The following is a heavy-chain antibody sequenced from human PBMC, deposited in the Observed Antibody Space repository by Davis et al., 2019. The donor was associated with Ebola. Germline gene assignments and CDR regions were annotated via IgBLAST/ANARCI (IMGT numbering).Heavy chain of an antibody. CDR3: ARLLSAAGTFFDY. D-gene: IGHD6-13*01. CDR2: IIPIFGTA. Sequence: SVKVSCKASGYTFTSYGISWVRQAPGQGLEWMGGIIPIFGTANYAQKFQGRVTITADESTSTAYMELSSLRSEDTAVYYCARLLSAAGTFFDYWGQGTLVTVSS. J-gene: IGHJ4*02. V-gene: IGHV1-69*13. CDR1: GYTFTSYG.